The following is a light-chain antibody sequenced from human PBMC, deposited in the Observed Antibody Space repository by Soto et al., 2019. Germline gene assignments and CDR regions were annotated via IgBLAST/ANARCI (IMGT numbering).Light chain of an antibody. V-gene: IGLV2-14*03. J-gene: IGLJ1*01. CDR1: SSDVGAYNY. Sequence: QSVLTQPASVSGSPGQSITISCTGTSSDVGAYNYVSWYQHHPGNAPKLIIYDVSNRPSGVFNRFSGSKSGNTASLTISGLQAEDEADYYCSSYTSSSTYVFGTGTRSPS. CDR2: DVS. CDR3: SSYTSSSTYV.